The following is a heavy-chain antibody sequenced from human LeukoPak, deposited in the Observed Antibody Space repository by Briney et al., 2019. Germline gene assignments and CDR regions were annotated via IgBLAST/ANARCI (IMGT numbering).Heavy chain of an antibody. Sequence: GGSLRLSCAASGFTFSNAWMNWVRQAPGKGLEWVGRIKSKTDGGTTDYAAPVKGRFTISRDNSKNTLYLQMNSLRAEDTAVYYCARDPLGYCSGGSCFYLPGDYWGQGTLVTVSS. J-gene: IGHJ4*02. CDR2: IKSKTDGGTT. V-gene: IGHV3-15*07. CDR1: GFTFSNAW. CDR3: ARDPLGYCSGGSCFYLPGDY. D-gene: IGHD2-15*01.